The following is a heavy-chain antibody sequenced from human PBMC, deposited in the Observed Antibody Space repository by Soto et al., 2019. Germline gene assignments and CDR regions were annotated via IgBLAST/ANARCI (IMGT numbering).Heavy chain of an antibody. J-gene: IGHJ6*03. V-gene: IGHV4-31*03. CDR2: IYDRGSA. D-gene: IGHD1-26*01. Sequence: QVQLQESGPGLVKPSQTLSLTCIVSGDSISRGGYFWTWFRQHPGKGLEWIGYIYDRGSAFYTPSLTSRVTMSVDTSKNQFSLNLRSVTAADTAVFYCARGILRPNHYMDVWGKGTAVAVSS. CDR1: GDSISRGGYF. CDR3: ARGILRPNHYMDV.